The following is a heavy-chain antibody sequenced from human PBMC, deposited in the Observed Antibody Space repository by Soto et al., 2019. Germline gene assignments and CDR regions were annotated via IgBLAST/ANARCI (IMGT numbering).Heavy chain of an antibody. J-gene: IGHJ4*02. CDR3: AKGYYYDSSGMGLDY. CDR1: GFTFDDYA. Sequence: GGSLRLSCAASGFTFDDYAMHWVRQAPGKGLEWVSGISWNSGSIGYADSVKGRFTISRDNAKNSLYLQMNSLRAEDTALYYYAKGYYYDSSGMGLDYWGQGTLVTVSS. V-gene: IGHV3-9*01. CDR2: ISWNSGSI. D-gene: IGHD3-22*01.